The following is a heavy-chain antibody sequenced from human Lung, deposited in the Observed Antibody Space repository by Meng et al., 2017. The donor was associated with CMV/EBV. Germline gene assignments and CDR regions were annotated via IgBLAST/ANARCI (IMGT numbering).Heavy chain of an antibody. CDR1: GDSITNHNW. CDR2: IPHRGSS. CDR3: LRRSGGSV. D-gene: IGHD3-10*01. Sequence: QLQSREQGPALVKPSETLSLTCAVSGDSITNHNWWAWVRQPPGKGLEWIGEIPHRGSSAYNPSLKSRVSMSIDKSKNQFSLKLTSVTAADTAVYHCLRRSGGSVWGQGTLVTVSS. V-gene: IGHV4-4*02. J-gene: IGHJ1*01.